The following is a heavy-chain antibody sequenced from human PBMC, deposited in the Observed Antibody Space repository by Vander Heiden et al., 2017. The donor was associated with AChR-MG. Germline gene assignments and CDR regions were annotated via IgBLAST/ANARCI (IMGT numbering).Heavy chain of an antibody. CDR3: ARVGGEGPDY. J-gene: IGHJ4*02. CDR2: INHSGST. D-gene: IGHD2-15*01. Sequence: KGLEWIGEINHSGSTNYNPSLKSRVTISVDTSKNQFSLKLSSVTAADTAVYYCARVGGEGPDYWGQGTLVTVSS. V-gene: IGHV4-34*01.